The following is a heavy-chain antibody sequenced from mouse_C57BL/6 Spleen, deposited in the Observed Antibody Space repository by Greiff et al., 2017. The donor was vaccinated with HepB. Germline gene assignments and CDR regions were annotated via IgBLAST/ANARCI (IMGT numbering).Heavy chain of an antibody. CDR1: GYTFTSYW. V-gene: IGHV1-72*01. CDR3: ARPYGSSYSFAY. J-gene: IGHJ3*01. D-gene: IGHD1-1*01. CDR2: IDPNSGGT. Sequence: QVQLQQPGAELVKPGASVKLSCKASGYTFTSYWMHWVKQRPGRGLEWIGRIDPNSGGTKYNEKFKSKATLTVDKPSSTAYMQISSLTSEDSAVYYCARPYGSSYSFAYWGQGTLVTVSA.